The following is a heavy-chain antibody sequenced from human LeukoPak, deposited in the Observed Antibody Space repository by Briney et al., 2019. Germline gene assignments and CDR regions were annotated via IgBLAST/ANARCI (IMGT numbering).Heavy chain of an antibody. J-gene: IGHJ5*02. V-gene: IGHV4-34*01. CDR1: GGSFSGYY. D-gene: IGHD4-17*01. CDR3: ARGPDDDYARFHP. Sequence: SETLSLTCGVYGGSFSGYYWNWIRQPPGQGLEWIGEINHSGSTNYNPSLKSRVTISVDTSKNQFSLKLTSVTAADTAVYYCARGPDDDYARFHPWGQGTLVTVSS. CDR2: INHSGST.